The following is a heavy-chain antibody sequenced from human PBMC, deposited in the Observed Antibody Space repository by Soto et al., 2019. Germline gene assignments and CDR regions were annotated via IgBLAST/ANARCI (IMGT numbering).Heavy chain of an antibody. CDR1: GYTFTSYY. V-gene: IGHV1-46*01. CDR2: INPSGGST. J-gene: IGHJ4*02. D-gene: IGHD6-19*01. CDR3: TNRKNSSGWFFPFDY. Sequence: ASVKVSCKASGYTFTSYYMHWVRQAPGQGLEWMGIINPSGGSTSYAQKFQGRVTMTRDTSTSTVYMELSSLRSEDTAVYYCTNRKNSSGWFFPFDYWGQGTLVTVSS.